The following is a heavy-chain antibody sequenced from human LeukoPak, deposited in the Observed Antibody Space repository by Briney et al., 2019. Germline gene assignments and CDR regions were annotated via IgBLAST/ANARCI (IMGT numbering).Heavy chain of an antibody. Sequence: GGSLRLSCAASGFTVNSNYMSWVRQAPGKGLEWVSVISTGGTTYYADSVKGRFTISRDNSKSTLYLQMNSLRAEDTALYYCARGGDIVGDIRTAFDIWGPGTLVTVSS. D-gene: IGHD1-26*01. CDR2: ISTGGTT. CDR1: GFTVNSNY. J-gene: IGHJ3*02. CDR3: ARGGDIVGDIRTAFDI. V-gene: IGHV3-53*01.